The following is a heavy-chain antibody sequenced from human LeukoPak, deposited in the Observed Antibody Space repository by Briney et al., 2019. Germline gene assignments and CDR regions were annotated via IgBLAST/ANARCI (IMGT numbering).Heavy chain of an antibody. CDR1: GFTFSDYY. J-gene: IGHJ6*03. CDR2: INHIGTI. D-gene: IGHD3-10*01. V-gene: IGHV4-34*01. Sequence: LRLSCAASGFTFSDYYMSWIRQSPGKGLEWIGEINHIGTINYNPSLKSRLSLSVDTSKSQFSLRLSSVTAADTAVFYCARGREAYDYGSGTYYTSYYYYMDVWDKGTTVAVSS. CDR3: ARGREAYDYGSGTYYTSYYYYMDV.